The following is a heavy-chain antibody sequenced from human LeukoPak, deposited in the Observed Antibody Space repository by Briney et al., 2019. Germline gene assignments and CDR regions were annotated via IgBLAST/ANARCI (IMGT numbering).Heavy chain of an antibody. Sequence: SETLSLTCAVYGGTFSGYYWSWIRRPPGKGLEWIGEINHSGSTNYNPSLKSRVSISVDTSKNQFSLSLSSVTAADTSVYYCARVVPVGDAFDIWGQGTMVTVSS. CDR3: ARVVPVGDAFDI. J-gene: IGHJ3*02. V-gene: IGHV4-34*01. D-gene: IGHD2-15*01. CDR1: GGTFSGYY. CDR2: INHSGST.